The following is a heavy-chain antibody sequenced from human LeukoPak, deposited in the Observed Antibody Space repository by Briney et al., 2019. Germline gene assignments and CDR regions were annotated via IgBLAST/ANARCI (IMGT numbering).Heavy chain of an antibody. D-gene: IGHD5-18*01. V-gene: IGHV4-34*01. CDR1: GGSFSGYY. Sequence: RASETLSLTCAVYGGSFSGYYWSWIRQPPGKGLEWIGEINHSGSTNYNPSLKSRVTISVDTSKNQFSLKLSSVPAADTAVYYCARDLSFRGYSYSRFDPWGQGTLVTVSS. CDR2: INHSGST. CDR3: ARDLSFRGYSYSRFDP. J-gene: IGHJ5*02.